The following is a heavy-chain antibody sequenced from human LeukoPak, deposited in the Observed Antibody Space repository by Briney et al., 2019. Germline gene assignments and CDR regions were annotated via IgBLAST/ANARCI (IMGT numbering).Heavy chain of an antibody. Sequence: GGSLRPSCAASGFTFSSHDMNWVRQAPGKGLEWVSYISRSGSSIYYADSVKGRFTISRDNAKNSLYLQMNSLRAEDTAVYYCARESYDGMDVWGQGTTVTV. CDR3: ARESYDGMDV. CDR1: GFTFSSHD. J-gene: IGHJ6*02. D-gene: IGHD2-21*01. CDR2: ISRSGSSI. V-gene: IGHV3-48*03.